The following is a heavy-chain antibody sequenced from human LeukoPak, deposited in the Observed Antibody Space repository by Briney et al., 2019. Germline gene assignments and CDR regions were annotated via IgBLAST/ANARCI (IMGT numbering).Heavy chain of an antibody. Sequence: SVKVSCKASGGTFSSYAISWVRQAPGQGLEWMGGIIPIFGTANYAQRFQGRVTITADESTSTAYMELSSLRSEDTAVYYCARDGGYDYAFDYWGQGTLVTVSS. D-gene: IGHD5-12*01. CDR2: IIPIFGTA. J-gene: IGHJ4*02. CDR1: GGTFSSYA. V-gene: IGHV1-69*13. CDR3: ARDGGYDYAFDY.